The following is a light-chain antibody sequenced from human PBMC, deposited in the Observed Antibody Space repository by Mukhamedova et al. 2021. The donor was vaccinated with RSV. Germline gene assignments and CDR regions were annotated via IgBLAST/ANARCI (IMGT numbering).Light chain of an antibody. CDR3: QQYYRTPQYT. CDR2: ATS. V-gene: IGKV1-NL1*01. Sequence: WYQRRVHGKAPKLLLYATSKLESGVPSRFSGGGSGTDYTLTISSLQPEDFATYYCQQYYRTPQYTSGQGTKLEIK. J-gene: IGKJ2*01.